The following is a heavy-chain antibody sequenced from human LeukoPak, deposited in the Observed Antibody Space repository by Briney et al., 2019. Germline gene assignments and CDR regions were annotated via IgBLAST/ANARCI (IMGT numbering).Heavy chain of an antibody. Sequence: GGSLRLSCAASGFTFSSYSTKWVRQAPGKGLEWVSSISTGSSYIHYADSVKGRFTISRDNAKNSLYLQMNSLRAEDTAVYYCARDYDFYCSGGSCYSPRLSDYWGQGTLVTVSS. CDR3: ARDYDFYCSGGSCYSPRLSDY. CDR2: ISTGSSYI. V-gene: IGHV3-21*01. J-gene: IGHJ4*02. CDR1: GFTFSSYS. D-gene: IGHD2-15*01.